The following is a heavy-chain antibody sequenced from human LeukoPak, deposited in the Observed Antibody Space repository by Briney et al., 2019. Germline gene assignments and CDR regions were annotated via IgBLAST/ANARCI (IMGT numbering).Heavy chain of an antibody. CDR3: ARTDSGWYY. CDR1: SGSISSSNW. Sequence: SETLSLTCAVSSGSISSSNWWSWVRQPPGKGLEWMGEIYQSGSTNYNPSLRSRVTISVDKSKNQFSLKLNSVTAADTAVYYCARTDSGWYYWGQGTLVTVSS. D-gene: IGHD6-19*01. CDR2: IYQSGST. V-gene: IGHV4-4*02. J-gene: IGHJ4*02.